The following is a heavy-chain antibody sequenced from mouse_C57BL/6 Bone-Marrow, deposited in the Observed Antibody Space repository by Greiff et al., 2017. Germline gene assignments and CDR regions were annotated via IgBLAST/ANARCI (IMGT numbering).Heavy chain of an antibody. D-gene: IGHD3-1*01. CDR3: GRFGAPAWFAY. CDR1: GFTFSSYA. Sequence: EVKLVESGGGLVKPGGSLKLSCAASGFTFSSYAMSWVRQTPEKRLEWVATISDGGSYTYYPDNVKGRFTISRDNAKNNLYLQMSHLKSEDTAMYYCGRFGAPAWFAYWGQGTLVTVSA. CDR2: ISDGGSYT. J-gene: IGHJ3*01. V-gene: IGHV5-4*03.